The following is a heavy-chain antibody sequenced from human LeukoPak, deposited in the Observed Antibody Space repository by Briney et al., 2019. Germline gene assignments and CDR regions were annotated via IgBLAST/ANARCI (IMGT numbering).Heavy chain of an antibody. V-gene: IGHV4-39*01. Sequence: SETLSLTCTVSGASVSSSDYYWGWIRQPPGKGLEWIGNIYFSGGTYYNPSLKSRVTMSVDTSNNQFSLKLSSVTATDTALYYCVRLFIRDIVVVPAASIDSWGQGTLVTVSS. CDR2: IYFSGGT. D-gene: IGHD2-2*01. CDR3: VRLFIRDIVVVPAASIDS. J-gene: IGHJ4*02. CDR1: GASVSSSDYY.